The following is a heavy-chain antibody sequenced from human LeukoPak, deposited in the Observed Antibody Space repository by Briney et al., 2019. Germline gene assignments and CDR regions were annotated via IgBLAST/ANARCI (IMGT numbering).Heavy chain of an antibody. Sequence: GGSLRLSCAASGFTFSSYWMHWVRQAPGKGLVWGARINTDWSSTSYAASVKGRFTISRDNAKNTLYLQMNSLRAEDTAVYYCAREERYSSSWYPWYFDLWGRGTLVTVSS. CDR1: GFTFSSYW. CDR2: INTDWSST. V-gene: IGHV3-74*01. D-gene: IGHD6-13*01. J-gene: IGHJ2*01. CDR3: AREERYSSSWYPWYFDL.